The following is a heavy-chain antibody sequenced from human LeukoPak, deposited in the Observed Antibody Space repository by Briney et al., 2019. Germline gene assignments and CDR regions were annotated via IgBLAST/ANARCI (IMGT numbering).Heavy chain of an antibody. CDR1: GFTVSSNY. D-gene: IGHD3-10*01. V-gene: IGHV3-53*01. CDR3: AGVGYGSGNFYFEY. J-gene: IGHJ4*02. CDR2: IYSGGST. Sequence: PGGSLRLSCAASGFTVSSNYMSWVRQAPGKGLEWVSVIYSGGSTYYADSVKGRFTISRDNSKNTLYLQMNSLRAEDTAVYYCAGVGYGSGNFYFEYWGQGTLVTVSS.